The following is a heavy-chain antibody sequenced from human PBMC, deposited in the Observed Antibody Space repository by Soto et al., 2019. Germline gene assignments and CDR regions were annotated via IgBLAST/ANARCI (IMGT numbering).Heavy chain of an antibody. CDR3: ANTLIVGATSFGY. CDR1: GFTFSSYA. Sequence: EVQLLESGGGLVQPGGSLRLSCAASGFTFSSYAMSWVRQAPGKGLEWVAAISGSGGSTYYADSVKGRFTISRDNSKNTLYLQMNSQRAEDAAVYYCANTLIVGATSFGYWGQGTLVTVSS. V-gene: IGHV3-23*01. D-gene: IGHD1-26*01. CDR2: ISGSGGST. J-gene: IGHJ4*02.